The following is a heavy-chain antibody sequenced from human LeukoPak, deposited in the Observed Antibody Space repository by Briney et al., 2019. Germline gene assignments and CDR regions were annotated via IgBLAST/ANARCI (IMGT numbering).Heavy chain of an antibody. V-gene: IGHV4-59*01. CDR3: ARHGSGSIDY. CDR2: IYYSGST. Sequence: SETLSLTCTVSAGSISTYYWSWIRQPPGKGLEWIGYIYYSGSTNYNPSLKSRVTISVDTSKNQFSLKLSSVTAADTAVYYCARHGSGSIDYWGQGTLVTVSS. CDR1: AGSISTYY. J-gene: IGHJ4*02. D-gene: IGHD3-10*01.